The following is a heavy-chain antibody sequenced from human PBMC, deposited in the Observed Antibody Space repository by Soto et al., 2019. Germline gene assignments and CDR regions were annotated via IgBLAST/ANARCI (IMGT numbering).Heavy chain of an antibody. CDR2: VRSKAYGGTT. V-gene: IGHV3-49*03. CDR1: GFSFVDYA. D-gene: IGHD3-22*01. J-gene: IGHJ3*01. Sequence: EVQLVESGGGLVQPGRSLRLSCTTSGFSFVDYAVTWFRQAPGKGLERIGFVRSKAYGGTTEYAASVNGRFTISRDDSKSIAYVQMDGLKSEDTAVYYCSRFGPYYYDGSGSQPSFDVWGQGTMVTVSS. CDR3: SRFGPYYYDGSGSQPSFDV.